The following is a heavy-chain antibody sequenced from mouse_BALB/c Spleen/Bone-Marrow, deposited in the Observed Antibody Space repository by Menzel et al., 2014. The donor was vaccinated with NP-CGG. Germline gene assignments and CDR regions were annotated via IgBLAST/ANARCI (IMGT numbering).Heavy chain of an antibody. D-gene: IGHD2-14*01. CDR1: GFTFSSFG. V-gene: IGHV5-17*02. CDR3: ARDVPLYDVGYFDY. CDR2: ISSGSSTI. Sequence: EVQVVESGGGLVQPGGSRKLSCAASGFTFSSFGMHWVRQAPEKGLEWVAYISSGSSTIYCADTVKGRFAISRDNPKNTLFLQMTSLRSEDTAMYYCARDVPLYDVGYFDYWGQGTTLTVSS. J-gene: IGHJ2*01.